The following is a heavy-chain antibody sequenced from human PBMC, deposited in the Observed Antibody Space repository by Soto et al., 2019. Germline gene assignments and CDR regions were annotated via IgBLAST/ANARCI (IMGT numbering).Heavy chain of an antibody. V-gene: IGHV3-23*01. CDR3: AKYPAVVSLMWYYYGMDV. CDR1: GFTFSSYA. CDR2: ISGSGGST. Sequence: PGGSLRLSCAASGFTFSSYAMSWVRQAPGKGLEWVSAISGSGGSTYYADSVKGRFTISRDNSKNTLYLQMNSLRAEDTAVYYCAKYPAVVSLMWYYYGMDVWGQGTTVTVSS. D-gene: IGHD3-22*01. J-gene: IGHJ6*02.